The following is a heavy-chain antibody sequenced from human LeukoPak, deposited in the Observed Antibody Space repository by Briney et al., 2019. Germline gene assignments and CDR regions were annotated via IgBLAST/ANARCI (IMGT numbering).Heavy chain of an antibody. CDR1: GGSISSSSYY. D-gene: IGHD6-19*01. CDR3: ARTFVAVAVRSKRNWFDP. CDR2: IYYSGST. V-gene: IGHV4-39*01. J-gene: IGHJ5*02. Sequence: SETLSLTCTVSGGSISSSSYYWGWIRQPPGKGLEWIGSIYYSGSTYYNPSLKNRVTISVDTSKNQFSLKLSSVTAADTPVYYCARTFVAVAVRSKRNWFDPWGQGTLVPVSS.